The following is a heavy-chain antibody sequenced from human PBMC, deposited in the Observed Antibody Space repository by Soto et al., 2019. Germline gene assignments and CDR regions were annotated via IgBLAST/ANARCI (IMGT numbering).Heavy chain of an antibody. J-gene: IGHJ5*02. D-gene: IGHD2-15*01. V-gene: IGHV3-33*06. CDR2: IWYDGSNQ. CDR1: GFTFSSFA. CDR3: AKAGAHCSGGSCYGHNWLDP. Sequence: QVQLVESGGGVVQPGRSLRLSCAASGFTFSSFAMHWVRQAPGKGLEWVAVIWYDGSNQEYADSVKGRFTMSRDNSKNTLYLQMNSLRDEDTAVYRCAKAGAHCSGGSCYGHNWLDPWGQGTLVTVS.